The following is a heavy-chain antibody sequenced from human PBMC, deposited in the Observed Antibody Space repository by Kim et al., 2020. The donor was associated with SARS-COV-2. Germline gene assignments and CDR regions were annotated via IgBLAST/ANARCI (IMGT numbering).Heavy chain of an antibody. CDR3: AKARSEAAPFELFDY. V-gene: IGHV3-9*01. J-gene: IGHJ4*02. CDR2: ISWNSGSI. CDR1: GFTFDDYA. Sequence: GGSLRLSCAASGFTFDDYAMHWVRQAPGKGLEWVSGISWNSGSIGYADSVKGRFTISRDNAKNSLYLQMNSLRAEDTALYYCAKARSEAAPFELFDYWGQGTLVTVSS. D-gene: IGHD6-6*01.